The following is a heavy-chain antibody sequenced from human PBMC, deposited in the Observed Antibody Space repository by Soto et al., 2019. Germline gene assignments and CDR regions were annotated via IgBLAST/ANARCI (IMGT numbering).Heavy chain of an antibody. CDR1: GFTFSSYA. CDR2: ITSNGGNT. V-gene: IGHV3-64*01. Sequence: EVQLVESGGGLVQPGGSLRLSCAASGFTFSSYAMHWVRQAPGKGLEYVSAITSNGGNTDYASSVKGRFTSSRDNSKNPLYLQMGSLRAEDMAVYYCARRIPFGYGLDVWGQGTTVTVSS. CDR3: ARRIPFGYGLDV. J-gene: IGHJ6*02. D-gene: IGHD2-21*01.